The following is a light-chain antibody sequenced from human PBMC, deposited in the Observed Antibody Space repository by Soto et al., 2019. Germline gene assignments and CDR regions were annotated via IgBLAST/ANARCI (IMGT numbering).Light chain of an antibody. J-gene: IGKJ2*01. Sequence: AIRMTQSPSSISASTGDRFTITCRASQGISSFLAWYQQKPGKAPKLLIYAAATLQRGAPSRFSASGSGTDFTLTISRLQSEDCAPYFCQQYLSYPYTFGQGTNLEI. V-gene: IGKV1-8*01. CDR1: QGISSF. CDR3: QQYLSYPYT. CDR2: AAA.